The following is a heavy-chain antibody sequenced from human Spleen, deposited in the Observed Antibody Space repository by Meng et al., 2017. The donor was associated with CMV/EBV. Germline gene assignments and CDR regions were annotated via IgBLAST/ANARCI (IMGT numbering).Heavy chain of an antibody. CDR1: GFIFSSYG. J-gene: IGHJ6*02. CDR3: ARDSGDLLTTVTLPTGYYGMDV. D-gene: IGHD4-17*01. Sequence: GESLKISCVASGFIFSSYGMHWVRQGPGKGLEWVALIRYDGSNKYYGDSVKGRFTISRDNSKDTLHLQMNSLRVEDTAVYYCARDSGDLLTTVTLPTGYYGMDVWGQGTTVTVSS. CDR2: IRYDGSNK. V-gene: IGHV3-30*02.